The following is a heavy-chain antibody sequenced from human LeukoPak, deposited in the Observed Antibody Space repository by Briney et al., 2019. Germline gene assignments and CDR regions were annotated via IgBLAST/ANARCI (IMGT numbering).Heavy chain of an antibody. CDR3: AQKGGADY. CDR2: ISSSSSTI. D-gene: IGHD2-15*01. Sequence: GGSLRLSCAAPGFTFSDHAMSWVRQAPGKGLEWVSYISSSSSTIYYADSVKGRFTISRDNAKNSLYLQMNSLRDEDTAVYYCAQKGGADYWGQGTLVTVSS. CDR1: GFTFSDHA. J-gene: IGHJ4*02. V-gene: IGHV3-48*02.